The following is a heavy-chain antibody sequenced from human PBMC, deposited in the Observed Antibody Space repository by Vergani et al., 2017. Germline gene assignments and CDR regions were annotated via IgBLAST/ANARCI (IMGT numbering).Heavy chain of an antibody. CDR1: GFTFSSYG. V-gene: IGHV3-30*18. CDR3: ANEANFAPWYYGMDV. J-gene: IGHJ6*02. D-gene: IGHD3-9*01. CDR2: ISYDGSNK. Sequence: QVQLVESGGGVVQPGRSLRLSCAASGFTFSSYGMHWVRQAPGKGLEWVAVISYDGSNKYYADSVKGRFTISRDNSKNTLYLQMNSLRAEDTAVYYCANEANFAPWYYGMDVWGQGTTVTVSS.